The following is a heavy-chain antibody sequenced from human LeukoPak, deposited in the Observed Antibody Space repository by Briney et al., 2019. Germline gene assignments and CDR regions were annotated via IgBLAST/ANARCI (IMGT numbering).Heavy chain of an antibody. CDR3: ARGGTMIEVDY. CDR1: GGSISSSSYY. D-gene: IGHD3-22*01. Sequence: SETLSLTCTVSGGSISSSSYYWGWIRQPPGKGLEWIGSIYYSGSTYYNPSLKSRVTISVDTSKNQFSLKLSSVTAADTAVYYCARGGTMIEVDYWGQGTLVTVSS. V-gene: IGHV4-39*07. CDR2: IYYSGST. J-gene: IGHJ4*02.